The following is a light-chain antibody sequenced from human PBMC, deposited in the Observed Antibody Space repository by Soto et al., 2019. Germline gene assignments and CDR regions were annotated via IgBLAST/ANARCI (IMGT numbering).Light chain of an antibody. CDR2: DVT. CDR1: SSDVGAYNS. V-gene: IGLV2-11*01. CDR3: CSYAAGDTFK. J-gene: IGLJ2*01. Sequence: QSALTQPRSVSGSPGQSITISCTGTSSDVGAYNSVSWHQQHPGKAPKLVIYDVTRRPSGVPDRFSASKSGITASLTISGLQAEDEADYYCCSYAAGDTFKFGGGTKLTVL.